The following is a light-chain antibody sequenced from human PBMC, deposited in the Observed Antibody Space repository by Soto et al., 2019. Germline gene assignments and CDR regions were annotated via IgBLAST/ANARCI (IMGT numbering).Light chain of an antibody. CDR2: DAS. J-gene: IGKJ5*01. V-gene: IGKV3-11*01. CDR3: QQRSNLPPIT. Sequence: TRSLPPGDRASLSCRASQSVSTNLAWYQQKPGQAPRILIYDASNRATGIPARFSGSGSGTDFTLTISSLEPEDFAVYYCQQRSNLPPITFGQGARLAIK. CDR1: QSVSTN.